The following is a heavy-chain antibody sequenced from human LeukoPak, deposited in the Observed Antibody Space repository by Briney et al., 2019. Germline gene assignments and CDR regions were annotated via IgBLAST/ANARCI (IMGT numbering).Heavy chain of an antibody. V-gene: IGHV1-2*02. Sequence: VASVKVSCKASGYTFTAYYIHWVRQAPGQGLEWMGWINPISGDTNYAQKFQGGVTMTRDTSISTAYMELSRLTSDDTAVYYCARHPYSGSYHFDYWGQGTLVTVSS. D-gene: IGHD1-26*01. CDR2: INPISGDT. CDR1: GYTFTAYY. J-gene: IGHJ4*02. CDR3: ARHPYSGSYHFDY.